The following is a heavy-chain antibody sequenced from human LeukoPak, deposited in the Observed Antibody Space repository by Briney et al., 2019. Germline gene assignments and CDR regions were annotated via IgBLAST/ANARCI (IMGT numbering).Heavy chain of an antibody. CDR3: ARVEAGAAAFYFDH. CDR1: GGSISSGSYY. Sequence: SETLSLTCTVSGGSISSGSYYWTWIQQPAGKGLECIGRIHTSGSPKYNPSLKSRVTISLDTSKNQFSLKVTSVTAADTAVYYCARVEAGAAAFYFDHWGRGTLVTVSS. V-gene: IGHV4-61*02. CDR2: IHTSGSP. D-gene: IGHD6-13*01. J-gene: IGHJ4*02.